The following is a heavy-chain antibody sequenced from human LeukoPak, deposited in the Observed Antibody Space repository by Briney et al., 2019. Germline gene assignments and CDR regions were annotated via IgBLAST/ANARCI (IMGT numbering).Heavy chain of an antibody. CDR2: ISHGGSDK. D-gene: IGHD4-17*01. CDR3: AREGVQTTVDAFDI. V-gene: IGHV3-30*04. Sequence: PGGSLRLSCAALEFTLKIYPMHWVRQAPGKGLEWLSVISHGGSDKNNADSVKGRFIISRDNSKNTIYLQLNSLRPEDTAMYYCAREGVQTTVDAFDIWGLGTMVIVSS. J-gene: IGHJ3*02. CDR1: EFTLKIYP.